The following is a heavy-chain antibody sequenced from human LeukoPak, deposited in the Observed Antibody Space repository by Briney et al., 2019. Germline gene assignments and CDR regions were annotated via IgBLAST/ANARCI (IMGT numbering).Heavy chain of an antibody. CDR1: GGSISSYY. CDR3: ARYQTGTMFAV. V-gene: IGHV4-59*12. D-gene: IGHD1/OR15-1a*01. Sequence: NPSETLSLTCTVSGGSISSYYWSWIRQPPGKGLEWIGTHSHSGSAYYNPSLRSRITMSLDTSENQLSLKLYSVTAADTAIYYCARYQTGTMFAVWGQGTLVTISS. J-gene: IGHJ4*02. CDR2: HSHSGSA.